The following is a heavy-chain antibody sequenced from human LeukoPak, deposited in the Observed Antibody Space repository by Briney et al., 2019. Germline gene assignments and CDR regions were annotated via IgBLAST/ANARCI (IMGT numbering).Heavy chain of an antibody. CDR2: ISGSGGST. D-gene: IGHD3-9*01. V-gene: IGHV3-23*01. Sequence: PGGSLRLSCAASGFTFSSYAMSWVRQAPGKGLEWVSAISGSGGSTYYADSVKGRFTISRDNSKNTLYLQMNSLRAEDTAVYYCAKMAEYYDILTGLEYYFDYWGQGTLVTVSS. J-gene: IGHJ4*02. CDR3: AKMAEYYDILTGLEYYFDY. CDR1: GFTFSSYA.